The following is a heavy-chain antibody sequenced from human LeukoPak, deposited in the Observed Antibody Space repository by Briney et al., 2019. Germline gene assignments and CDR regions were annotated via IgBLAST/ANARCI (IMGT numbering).Heavy chain of an antibody. D-gene: IGHD1-7*01. CDR2: IYYSGST. V-gene: IGHV4-59*01. CDR1: GGSISSYY. Sequence: SETLSLTCTVSGGSISSYYWSWIRQPPGKGLEWIGYIYYSGSTNYNPSLKSRVTISVDTSKNQFSLKLSSVTAADTAVYYCARDPGTGTTPDNWFDPWGQGTLVTVSS. CDR3: ARDPGTGTTPDNWFDP. J-gene: IGHJ5*02.